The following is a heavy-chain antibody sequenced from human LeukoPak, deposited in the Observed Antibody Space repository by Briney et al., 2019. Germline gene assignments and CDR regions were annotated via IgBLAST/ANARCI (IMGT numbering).Heavy chain of an antibody. D-gene: IGHD2-2*01. J-gene: IGHJ6*03. CDR2: FYPSVRI. CDR3: TRPYCSNTFCEEEFNTYYYFMDV. Sequence: PAGTLSLTCSVSGGALTSLYWTWIGRSAGPGLEDIGRFYPSVRINYNPSLKGRGTVSLDTSTTQFSMWLCSVTAAATAVYSCTRPYCSNTFCEEEFNTYYYFMDVWGKGTTVTVSS. V-gene: IGHV4-4*07. CDR1: GGALTSLY.